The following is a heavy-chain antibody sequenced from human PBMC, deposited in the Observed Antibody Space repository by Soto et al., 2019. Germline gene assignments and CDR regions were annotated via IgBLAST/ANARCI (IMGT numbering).Heavy chain of an antibody. Sequence: PGGSLRLSCAASGFTFSSYAMSWVRQAPGKGLEWVSAISGSGGSTYYADSVKGRFTISRDKSTNTLYLEMNSLRAEDTAVYYCAKDRPSSVYYVDYYFDYWGQGALVPVSS. V-gene: IGHV3-23*01. CDR1: GFTFSSYA. CDR2: ISGSGGST. J-gene: IGHJ4*02. D-gene: IGHD3-16*01. CDR3: AKDRPSSVYYVDYYFDY.